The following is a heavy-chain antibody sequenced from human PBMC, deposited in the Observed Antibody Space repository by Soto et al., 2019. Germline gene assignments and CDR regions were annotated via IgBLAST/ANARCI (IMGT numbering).Heavy chain of an antibody. J-gene: IGHJ4*02. V-gene: IGHV1-69*02. CDR1: GGTFSTYI. Sequence: QVQLVQSGAEVKKPGSSVRVSCKASGGTFSTYIISWVRQAPGQGLEWMGRISPMVGIAIYAQKFQGRIAITADKSTSIAYLEVTSLRNEDTAVYYCARLASGSYEYWGQGTLITVSS. D-gene: IGHD1-26*01. CDR2: ISPMVGIA. CDR3: ARLASGSYEY.